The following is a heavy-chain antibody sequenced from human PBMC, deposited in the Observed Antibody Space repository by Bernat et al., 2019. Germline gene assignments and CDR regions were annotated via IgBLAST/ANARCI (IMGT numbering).Heavy chain of an antibody. V-gene: IGHV3-74*01. D-gene: IGHD1-26*01. CDR2: INSDGSRT. Sequence: EAQLVESGGGLVQPGGSLRLSCAASEFTFRSYWMHWVRQAPGKGLVWPSRINSDGSRTSYADSVKGRFTISRDNAKNTMYLQMNSLRAEDTAVYYCARDPDSESDWGQGTLVTVSS. CDR3: ARDPDSESD. CDR1: EFTFRSYW. J-gene: IGHJ4*02.